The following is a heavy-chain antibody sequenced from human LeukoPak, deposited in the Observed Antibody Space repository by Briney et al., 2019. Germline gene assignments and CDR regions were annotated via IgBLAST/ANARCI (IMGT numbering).Heavy chain of an antibody. CDR2: ISYDGSNK. CDR1: GFTFSSYG. V-gene: IGHV3-30*18. CDR3: AKDIRYPVEDDY. D-gene: IGHD4-17*01. Sequence: GGSLRLSCAASGFTFSSYGMHWVRQALCKGLEWVAVISYDGSNKYYADSVKGRFTISRDNSKNTLYLQMNSLRAEDTAVYYCAKDIRYPVEDDYWGQGTLVTVSS. J-gene: IGHJ4*02.